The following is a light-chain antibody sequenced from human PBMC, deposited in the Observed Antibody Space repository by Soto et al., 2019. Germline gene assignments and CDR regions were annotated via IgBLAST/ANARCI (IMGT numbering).Light chain of an antibody. CDR2: DAS. Sequence: DIQMTQSPSSLSASVGDRVTITCQASQHISTYLNWFQQKPGKAPELLSYDASNLVPGVPSRFSGSGSGTDFTFTISSLQPEDIATYYFQQYDDLPPTFGPGTKVDIK. V-gene: IGKV1-33*01. CDR1: QHISTY. J-gene: IGKJ3*01. CDR3: QQYDDLPPT.